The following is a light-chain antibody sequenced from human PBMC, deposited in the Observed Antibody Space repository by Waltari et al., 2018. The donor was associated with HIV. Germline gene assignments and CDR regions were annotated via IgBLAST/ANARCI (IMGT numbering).Light chain of an antibody. V-gene: IGLV2-8*01. CDR1: SSDIGYFNY. J-gene: IGLJ2*01. CDR2: DVN. Sequence: QSALTQPPSASGSPGQSVTVSCTGTSSDIGYFNYVSWYQQHPGKAPKLLIYDVNRRPSGVPDRFSASKSGGTASLTVSGLLAEDEAGYYCAAYAGNNIVIFGGGTKVTV. CDR3: AAYAGNNIVI.